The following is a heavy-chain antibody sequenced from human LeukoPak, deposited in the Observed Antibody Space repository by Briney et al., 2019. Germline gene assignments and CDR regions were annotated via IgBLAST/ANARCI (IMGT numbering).Heavy chain of an antibody. D-gene: IGHD3-22*01. CDR2: ISGDGGST. CDR1: GFTFDDYA. CDR3: AKDQDYYDSSGSFDY. J-gene: IGHJ4*02. V-gene: IGHV3-43*02. Sequence: GGSLRLSCAASGFTFDDYAMHWVRQAPGKGLEWVSLISGDGGSTYYADSVKGRFTISRDNSKNSLYLQMNSLRTEDTALYYCAKDQDYYDSSGSFDYWGQGTLVTVSS.